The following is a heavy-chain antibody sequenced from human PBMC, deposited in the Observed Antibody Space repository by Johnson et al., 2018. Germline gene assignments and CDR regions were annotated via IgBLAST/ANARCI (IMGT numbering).Heavy chain of an antibody. CDR2: IDPGNGNT. CDR3: ARGGASPGYYYMDV. CDR1: GYSFSRYV. J-gene: IGHJ6*03. Sequence: QVQLVQSVADVRRPGASVEISCKTSGYSFSRYVMHWVRQAPGQRLEWLGWIDPGNGNTKYSPKFQGRVTISWKTSASTVYMELNSLRSEDAAVYYCARGGASPGYYYMDVWGKGTTVTVSS. D-gene: IGHD3-16*01. V-gene: IGHV1-3*01.